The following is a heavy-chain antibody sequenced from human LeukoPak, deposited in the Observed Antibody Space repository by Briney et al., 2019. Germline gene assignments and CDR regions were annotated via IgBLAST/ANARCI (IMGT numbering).Heavy chain of an antibody. V-gene: IGHV4-59*01. CDR1: GGSLSSYY. CDR2: ISYSGST. Sequence: PSETLSLTCTVSGGSLSSYYWSWIRQPPGKGLEWIACISYSGSTKYNPSLKSRVTISVDTSKNQLSLKLSSVTAADTAVYYCAREPGFDSSGYLNWFVPSGRRSIVAV. CDR3: AREPGFDSSGYLNWFVP. D-gene: IGHD3-22*01. J-gene: IGHJ5*02.